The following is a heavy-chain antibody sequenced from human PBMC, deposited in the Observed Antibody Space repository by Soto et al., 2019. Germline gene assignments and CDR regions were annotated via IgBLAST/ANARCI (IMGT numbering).Heavy chain of an antibody. Sequence: PSQTLSLTCVISGDSVSSNSAAWNWIRQSPSRGLEWLGRTYYRSKWYNDYAVSVKSRITINPDTSKNQFSLQLNSVTPEDTAVYYCARDEGYSSGWYNGYYYYYGMDVWGQGTTVTVSS. J-gene: IGHJ6*02. CDR1: GDSVSSNSAA. CDR3: ARDEGYSSGWYNGYYYYYGMDV. CDR2: TYYRSKWYN. V-gene: IGHV6-1*01. D-gene: IGHD6-19*01.